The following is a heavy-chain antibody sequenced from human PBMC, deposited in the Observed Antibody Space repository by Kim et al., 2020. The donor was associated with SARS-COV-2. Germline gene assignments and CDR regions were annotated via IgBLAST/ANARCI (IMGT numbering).Heavy chain of an antibody. CDR1: GYTFTSYY. CDR3: ARDALRAKYLYGMDV. Sequence: ASVKVSCKAFGYTFTSYYMHWVRQAPGQGLEWMGIINPSGGSTSYAQKFQGRVTMTRDTSTSTVYMELSSLRSEDTAVYYCARDALRAKYLYGMDVWGQGTTVTVSS. V-gene: IGHV1-46*01. J-gene: IGHJ6*02. D-gene: IGHD3-10*01. CDR2: INPSGGST.